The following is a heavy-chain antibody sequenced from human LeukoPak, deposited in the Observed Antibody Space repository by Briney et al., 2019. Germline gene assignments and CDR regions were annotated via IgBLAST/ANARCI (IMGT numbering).Heavy chain of an antibody. V-gene: IGHV3-7*01. CDR3: ATSDDSSGSD. CDR1: GFPFSGYW. D-gene: IGHD3-22*01. J-gene: IGHJ4*02. Sequence: GGSLRLSCAASGFPFSGYWMSWVRQAPGKGLEWVANINLDGSVIHYVDSAKGRFTISRDNAKNSLYLQMNYLRAEDTAFYYCATSDDSSGSDWGQGTLVTVSS. CDR2: INLDGSVI.